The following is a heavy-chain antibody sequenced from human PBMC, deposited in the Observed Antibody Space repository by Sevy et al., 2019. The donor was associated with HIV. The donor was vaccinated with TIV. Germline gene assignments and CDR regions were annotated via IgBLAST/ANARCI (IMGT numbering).Heavy chain of an antibody. Sequence: GGSLRLSCAASGFSISSFWMNWVRQTPGKGLEWLANINQDGSERYFVDSVKGRFTISRDNAKNSVYLQLHSLRVEDTAVYYSVRAVGGVDAYWGQGTLVTVSS. D-gene: IGHD3-16*01. CDR3: VRAVGGVDAY. V-gene: IGHV3-7*03. J-gene: IGHJ4*02. CDR2: INQDGSER. CDR1: GFSISSFW.